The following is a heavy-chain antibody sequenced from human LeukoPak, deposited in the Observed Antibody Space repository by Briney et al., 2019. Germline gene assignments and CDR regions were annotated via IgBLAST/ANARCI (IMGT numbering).Heavy chain of an antibody. CDR3: AKDETLYCSSTSCYTFYYYYGMDV. V-gene: IGHV3-23*01. CDR1: GFTFSSFT. D-gene: IGHD2-2*02. Sequence: PGGSLRLSCAASGFTFSSFTMRWVRQAPGKGPEWVSGINNSGGGTYYADSVKGRFTISRDNSKNTLYLQMNSLRAEDTAVYYCAKDETLYCSSTSCYTFYYYYGMDVWGQGTTVTVSS. J-gene: IGHJ6*02. CDR2: INNSGGGT.